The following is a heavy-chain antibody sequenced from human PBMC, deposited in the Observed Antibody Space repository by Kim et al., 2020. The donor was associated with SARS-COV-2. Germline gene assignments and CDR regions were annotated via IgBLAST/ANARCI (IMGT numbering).Heavy chain of an antibody. V-gene: IGHV1-8*01. J-gene: IGHJ4*02. CDR1: GYTFTSYD. Sequence: ASVKVSCKASGYTFTSYDINWVRQATGQGLEWMGWMNPNSGNTGYAQKFQGRVTMTRNTSISTAYMELSSLRSEDTAVYYCARGLRPMVRGVISSAAPKVWGQGTLVTVSS. CDR3: ARGLRPMVRGVISSAAPKV. CDR2: MNPNSGNT. D-gene: IGHD3-10*01.